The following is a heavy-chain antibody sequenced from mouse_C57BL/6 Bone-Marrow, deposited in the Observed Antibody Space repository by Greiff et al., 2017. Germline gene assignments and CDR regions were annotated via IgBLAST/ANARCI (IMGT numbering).Heavy chain of an antibody. Sequence: VQLQQSGAELARPGASVKLSCKASGYTFTSYGISWVKQRTGQGLEWIGEIYPRSGNTYYNEKFKGKATLTADKSSSTAYIELRSLTSEDSAVYFCALIYYGYDGAYWGQGTLVTVSA. J-gene: IGHJ3*01. CDR1: GYTFTSYG. CDR2: IYPRSGNT. D-gene: IGHD2-2*01. CDR3: ALIYYGYDGAY. V-gene: IGHV1-81*01.